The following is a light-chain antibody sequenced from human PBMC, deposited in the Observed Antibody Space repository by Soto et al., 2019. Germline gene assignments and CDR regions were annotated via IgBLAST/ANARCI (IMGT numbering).Light chain of an antibody. J-gene: IGKJ4*01. V-gene: IGKV1-5*01. CDR2: DGF. Sequence: DIQMTQSPSTLSASVGDRVTITCRASQSINHWLAWYQQKPGKAPKLLIYDGFSLESGVPLRFSGSGFGTEVTLPISSLQPGDSATYYCQQYKRYSLTFGGGTKVELK. CDR1: QSINHW. CDR3: QQYKRYSLT.